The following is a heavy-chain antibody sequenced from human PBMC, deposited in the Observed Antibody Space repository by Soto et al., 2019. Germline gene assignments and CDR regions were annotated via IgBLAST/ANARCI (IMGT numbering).Heavy chain of an antibody. CDR1: GFIFSSFG. D-gene: IGHD7-27*01. J-gene: IGHJ4*02. CDR2: IWYDGSNT. Sequence: VQLLESGGDLVQPGGSLRLSCAASGFIFSSFGMHWVRQAPGKGLEWVAHIWYDGSNTYYADSVKGRFTISRDNSRNTLYLQMNSLRAEDTAVYHCVRDLLGSGGHFDYWGQGTLVTVSS. V-gene: IGHV3-33*01. CDR3: VRDLLGSGGHFDY.